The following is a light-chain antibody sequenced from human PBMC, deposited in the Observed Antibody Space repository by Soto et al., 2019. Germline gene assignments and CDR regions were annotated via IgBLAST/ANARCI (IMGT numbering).Light chain of an antibody. V-gene: IGKV3-20*01. Sequence: EIVLTQSPGTLSLSPGERATLSCRASQSLSTNSLAWYQQKPGQTPRLLIYAASTRDTDIPDRFNGSGSGTDFALTISRLEPEDFALYYCQQYDASPLTFGPGTKVHVK. CDR1: QSLSTNS. CDR3: QQYDASPLT. CDR2: AAS. J-gene: IGKJ3*01.